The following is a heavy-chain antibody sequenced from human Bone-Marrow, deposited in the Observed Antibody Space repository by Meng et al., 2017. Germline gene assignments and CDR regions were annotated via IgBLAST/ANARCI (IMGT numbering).Heavy chain of an antibody. V-gene: IGHV4-39*07. CDR2: IHHSGTT. CDR3: ARLQRISLTVVL. CDR1: GGSISSSSYY. D-gene: IGHD3-22*01. Sequence: SETLSLTCTVSGGSISSSSYYWGWIRQPPGKGLEWIGHIHHSGTTYYNPSLTSRLTITPDTSKNQISLTLSSVTAADTAVYYCARLQRISLTVVLWGQGTMVTVSS. J-gene: IGHJ3*01.